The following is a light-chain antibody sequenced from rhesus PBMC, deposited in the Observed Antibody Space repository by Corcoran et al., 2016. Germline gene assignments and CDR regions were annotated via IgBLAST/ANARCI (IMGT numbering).Light chain of an antibody. Sequence: DIQMTQSPSSLSASVGDRVTITCRASENIHNFFNWYQQKPGKAPKLLISKASTLQSGVPSRFSGSGSVTDYTFTISRLQPEDVATYYCQHGYGTPWTFGQGTKVEIK. J-gene: IGKJ1*01. CDR1: ENIHNF. CDR2: KAS. V-gene: IGKV1-74*01. CDR3: QHGYGTPWT.